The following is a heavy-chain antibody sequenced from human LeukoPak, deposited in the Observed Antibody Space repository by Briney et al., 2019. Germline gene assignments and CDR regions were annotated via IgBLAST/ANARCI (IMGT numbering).Heavy chain of an antibody. D-gene: IGHD3-22*01. CDR2: ISSSSSYI. CDR1: GFTVSSNY. Sequence: GGSLRLSCAASGFTVSSNYMSWVRQAPGKGLEWVSSISSSSSYIYYADSVKGRFTISRDNAKNSLYLQMNSLRAEDTAVYYCARDHYYDSSGYYSGAFDIWGQGTMVTVSS. J-gene: IGHJ3*02. CDR3: ARDHYYDSSGYYSGAFDI. V-gene: IGHV3-21*01.